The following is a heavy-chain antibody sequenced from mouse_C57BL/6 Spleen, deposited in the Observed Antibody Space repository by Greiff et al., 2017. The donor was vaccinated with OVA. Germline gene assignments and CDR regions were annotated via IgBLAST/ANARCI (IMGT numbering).Heavy chain of an antibody. CDR3: ARGDWDGWYFDV. CDR1: GYAFTNYL. J-gene: IGHJ1*03. CDR2: INPGSGGT. D-gene: IGHD4-1*01. V-gene: IGHV1-54*01. Sequence: VQLQQSGAELVRPGTSVKVSCKASGYAFTNYLIAWVKQRPGQGLEWIGVINPGSGGTNYNEKFKGKATLTADKSSSTAYMQLSSLTSEDSAVYFCARGDWDGWYFDVWGTGTTVTVSS.